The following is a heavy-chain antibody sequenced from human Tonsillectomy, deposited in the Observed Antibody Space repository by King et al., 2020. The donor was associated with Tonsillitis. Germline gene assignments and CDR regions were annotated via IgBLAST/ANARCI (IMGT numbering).Heavy chain of an antibody. D-gene: IGHD2-21*02. CDR3: ARGGDCGGDCYPYYFDY. CDR2: ISSSGSTI. CDR1: GVTFSDYS. V-gene: IGHV3-48*04. J-gene: IGHJ4*02. Sequence: QLVQSGGGLVQPGGSLRLSCAASGVTFSDYSMNWVRQAPGKGLEWLSYISSSGSTIYYADSVKGRFTISRDNAKNSLYLLMNSLRAEDTAVYYCARGGDCGGDCYPYYFDYWGQGTLVTVSS.